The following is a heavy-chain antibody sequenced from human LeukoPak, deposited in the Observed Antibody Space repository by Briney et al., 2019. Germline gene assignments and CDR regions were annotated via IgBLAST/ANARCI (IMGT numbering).Heavy chain of an antibody. CDR1: GGSFSGYY. V-gene: IGHV4-34*01. D-gene: IGHD1-14*01. CDR3: ARGRTRCLRIASYDY. CDR2: INHSGST. J-gene: IGHJ4*02. Sequence: SETLSLTCAVYGGSFSGYYWSRIRQPPGKGLEWIGEINHSGSTNYNPSLKSRVTISVDTSKNQFSLKLSSVTAADTAVYYCARGRTRCLRIASYDYWGQGTLVTVSS.